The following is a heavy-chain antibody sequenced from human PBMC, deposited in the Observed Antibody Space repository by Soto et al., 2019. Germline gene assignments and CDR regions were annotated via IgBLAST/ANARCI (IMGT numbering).Heavy chain of an antibody. CDR3: ARDSYFWSGYYYYYYYYMEV. J-gene: IGHJ6*03. CDR2: IKQDGSNK. V-gene: IGHV3-7*01. CDR1: GFTCSSYG. D-gene: IGHD3-3*01. Sequence: GGSLRLSCAASGFTCSSYGMHWVRQAPGKGLEWVANIKQDGSNKYYVDSVKGRFTISRDNAKNSLYLQMNSLRAEDTAVYYCARDSYFWSGYYYYYYYYMEVWGKGTTVTVSS.